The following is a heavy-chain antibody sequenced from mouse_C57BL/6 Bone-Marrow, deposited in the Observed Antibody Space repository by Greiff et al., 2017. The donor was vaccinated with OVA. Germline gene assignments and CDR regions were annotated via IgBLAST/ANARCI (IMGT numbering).Heavy chain of an antibody. CDR2: INPCNGGT. D-gene: IGHD1-1*02. Sequence: QVQLQQPGPELVKPGASVKLSCKASGYTFTSYWMHWVKQRPGQGLEWIGYINPCNGGTNYNEKLKGKATLSVDKSSSTAYMQLSSLTSEDSAVYDCARRWPPYAMDYWGQGTSVTVSS. CDR3: ARRWPPYAMDY. V-gene: IGHV1-53*01. J-gene: IGHJ4*01. CDR1: GYTFTSYW.